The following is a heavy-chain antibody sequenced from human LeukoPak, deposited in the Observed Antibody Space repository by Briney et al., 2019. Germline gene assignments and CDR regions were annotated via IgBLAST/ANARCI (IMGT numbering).Heavy chain of an antibody. Sequence: PGGSLRLSCAASGFTFSSYGMHWVRQAPGKGLEWVAFIRYDGSNKYYADSVKGRFTISRENSKNTLYLQMNSLRDEDTAVYYCAKDEYGYSGYEGAFDIWGQGTMVTVSS. D-gene: IGHD5-12*01. CDR2: IRYDGSNK. CDR1: GFTFSSYG. CDR3: AKDEYGYSGYEGAFDI. V-gene: IGHV3-30*02. J-gene: IGHJ3*02.